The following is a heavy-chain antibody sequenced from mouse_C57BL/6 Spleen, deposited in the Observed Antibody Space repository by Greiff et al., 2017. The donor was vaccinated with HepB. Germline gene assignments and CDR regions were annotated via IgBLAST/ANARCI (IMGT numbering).Heavy chain of an antibody. Sequence: QVQLQQSGAELARPGASVKLSCKASGYTFTSYGISWVKQRTGQGLEWIGELYPRSGNNYYNEKLKGKATLTADKSSSTAYMELRSLTSEYSAVYFCARDDYGSSYPSYFDYWGQGTTLTVSS. CDR2: LYPRSGNN. CDR3: ARDDYGSSYPSYFDY. V-gene: IGHV1-81*01. D-gene: IGHD1-1*01. J-gene: IGHJ2*01. CDR1: GYTFTSYG.